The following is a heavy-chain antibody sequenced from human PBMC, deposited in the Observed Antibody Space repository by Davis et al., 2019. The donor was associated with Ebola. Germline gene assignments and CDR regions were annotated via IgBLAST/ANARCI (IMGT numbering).Heavy chain of an antibody. D-gene: IGHD5-12*01. J-gene: IGHJ4*02. CDR3: ARDRGGYDGFDY. Sequence: ASVKVSCKASGYIFTGNYMHWVRQAPGQGLEWMGWINPNSGGTNYAQKFQGRLTMTRDTSISTAYMELSRLRSDDTAVYYCARDRGGYDGFDYWGQGTLVTVSS. CDR2: INPNSGGT. V-gene: IGHV1-2*02. CDR1: GYIFTGNY.